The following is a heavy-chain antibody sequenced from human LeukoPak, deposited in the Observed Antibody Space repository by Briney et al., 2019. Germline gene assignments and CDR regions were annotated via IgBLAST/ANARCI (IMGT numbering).Heavy chain of an antibody. V-gene: IGHV4-34*01. Sequence: SETLSLTCTVSGGSISSYYWSWIRQPPGKGLEWIGEINHSGSTNYNPSLKSRVTISVDTSKNQFSLQLRSVTAADTAVYYCARGQRGYPYWGQGTLVTVSS. D-gene: IGHD5-18*01. CDR1: GGSISSYY. CDR3: ARGQRGYPY. CDR2: INHSGST. J-gene: IGHJ4*02.